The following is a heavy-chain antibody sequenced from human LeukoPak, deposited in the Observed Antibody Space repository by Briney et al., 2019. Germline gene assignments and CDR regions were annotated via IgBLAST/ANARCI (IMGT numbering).Heavy chain of an antibody. D-gene: IGHD6-19*01. V-gene: IGHV3-23*01. Sequence: GGSLRLSCAASGFTFSNYAMSWVRQAPGKGLEWVSAISGSGDSTYHADSVRGRFTISRDNSKNTLYLQMNSLRAEDTAVYYCAKDPAYSNGWLYYFDYWGQGTLVTVSS. CDR2: ISGSGDST. J-gene: IGHJ4*02. CDR3: AKDPAYSNGWLYYFDY. CDR1: GFTFSNYA.